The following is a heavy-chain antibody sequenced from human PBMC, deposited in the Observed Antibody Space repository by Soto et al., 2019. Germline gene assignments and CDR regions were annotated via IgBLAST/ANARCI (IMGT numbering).Heavy chain of an antibody. D-gene: IGHD6-13*01. J-gene: IGHJ6*02. V-gene: IGHV1-24*01. CDR3: ATDRGGAAASYYYYGMDV. CDR1: GYTLTELS. Sequence: EASVKVSCKVSGYTLTELSMHWVRQAPGKGLEWMGGFDPEDGETIYAQKFQGRVTMTEDTSTDTAYMELSSLRSEDTAVYYCATDRGGAAASYYYYGMDVWGQGTTVTVSS. CDR2: FDPEDGET.